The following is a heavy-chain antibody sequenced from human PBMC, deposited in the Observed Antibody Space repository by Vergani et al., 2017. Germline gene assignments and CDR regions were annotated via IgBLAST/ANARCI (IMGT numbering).Heavy chain of an antibody. Sequence: EVQLVESGGGLVKPGGSLRLSCAASGFTFSNAWMSWVRQAPGKGLEWVGHIKSKTDGGTTDYAEPVKGRFTRSRDDSQNTLYLQMNSLKTEDTAVYYCTTDSHISRVRGLNYDGMDDWGQGTMVTVSS. CDR1: GFTFSNAW. D-gene: IGHD3-10*01. CDR2: IKSKTDGGTT. CDR3: TTDSHISRVRGLNYDGMDD. V-gene: IGHV3-15*01. J-gene: IGHJ6*02.